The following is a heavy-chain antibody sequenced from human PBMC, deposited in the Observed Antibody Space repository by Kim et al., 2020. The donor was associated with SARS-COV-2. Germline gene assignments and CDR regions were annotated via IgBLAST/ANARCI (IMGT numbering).Heavy chain of an antibody. CDR3: ARTNWGSMVIDY. D-gene: IGHD7-27*01. Sequence: NSNPAFKSRVTISGDTSKNQFYLKLSSVTAADTAVYYCARTNWGSMVIDYWGQGTLVTVSS. J-gene: IGHJ4*02. V-gene: IGHV4-4*09.